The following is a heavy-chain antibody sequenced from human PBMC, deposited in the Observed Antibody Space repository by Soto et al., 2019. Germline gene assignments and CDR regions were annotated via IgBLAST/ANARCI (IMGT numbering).Heavy chain of an antibody. CDR3: ARAPEPYSSGWYWYYYYYGMDV. J-gene: IGHJ6*02. CDR2: ISSSSSYI. CDR1: GFTFSSYS. V-gene: IGHV3-21*01. Sequence: GGSLRLSCAASGFTFSSYSMNWVRQAPGKGLEWVSSISSSSSYIYYADSVKGRFTISRDNAKNSLYLQMNSLRAEDTAVYYCARAPEPYSSGWYWYYYYYGMDVWGQGTTVTVSS. D-gene: IGHD6-19*01.